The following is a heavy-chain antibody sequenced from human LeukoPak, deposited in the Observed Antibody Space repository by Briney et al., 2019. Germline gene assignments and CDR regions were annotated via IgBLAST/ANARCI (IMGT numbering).Heavy chain of an antibody. V-gene: IGHV1-2*02. J-gene: IGHJ6*02. CDR2: INPNSGDT. D-gene: IGHD3-3*01. Sequence: ASVKVSCKASGYTFTGYYMHWVRQAPGQGLEWMGWINPNSGDTNYAQKFQGRVTMTRDTSISTAYMELSRLRSDDTAVYYCARDCTIFGVVTLYYYYGMDVWGQGTTVTVSS. CDR3: ARDCTIFGVVTLYYYYGMDV. CDR1: GYTFTGYY.